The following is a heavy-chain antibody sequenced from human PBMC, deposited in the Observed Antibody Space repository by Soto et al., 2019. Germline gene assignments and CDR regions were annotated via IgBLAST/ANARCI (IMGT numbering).Heavy chain of an antibody. V-gene: IGHV1-18*01. Sequence: ASVKVSCKASGYIFTSYGITWVRQAPGQGLEWMGRISSYTGNTIYAQMLQGRVSMTTDTSTNTAYMELRSLRSDDTAVYYCARTFYYDSSGYYYWDFQHWGQGTLVTVSS. D-gene: IGHD3-22*01. CDR2: ISSYTGNT. CDR3: ARTFYYDSSGYYYWDFQH. J-gene: IGHJ1*01. CDR1: GYIFTSYG.